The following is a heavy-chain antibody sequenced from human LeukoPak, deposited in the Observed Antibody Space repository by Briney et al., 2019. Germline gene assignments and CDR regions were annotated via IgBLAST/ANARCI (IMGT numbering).Heavy chain of an antibody. Sequence: GGSQRLSCAASGFTFNNYAMNWVRQTPGNGLEWVSSISGGGETTYYADSAKGRFTISRDNSQNTLYLQMNSLRAEDTAVYYCARDYADYVGYFFFDYWGQGTLVTVSS. CDR1: GFTFNNYA. CDR3: ARDYADYVGYFFFDY. J-gene: IGHJ4*02. V-gene: IGHV3-23*01. CDR2: ISGGGETT. D-gene: IGHD4-17*01.